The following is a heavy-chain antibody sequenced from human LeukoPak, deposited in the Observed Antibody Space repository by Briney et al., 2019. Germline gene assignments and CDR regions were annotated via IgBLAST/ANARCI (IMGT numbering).Heavy chain of an antibody. CDR1: GFSFSNYW. V-gene: IGHV3-7*01. CDR2: INQDGSVI. J-gene: IGHJ4*02. Sequence: GGSLRLSCAASGFSFSNYWMTWVRQAPGEGLEWVANINQDGSVIYYVDSLKGRFTISRDNAKNSLYLQMNSPRAEDTAVYYCAREDSSGYSNWGQGTLVTVSS. D-gene: IGHD3-22*01. CDR3: AREDSSGYSN.